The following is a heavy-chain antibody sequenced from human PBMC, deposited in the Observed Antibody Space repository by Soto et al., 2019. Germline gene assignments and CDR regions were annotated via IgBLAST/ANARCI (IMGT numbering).Heavy chain of an antibody. CDR2: IVVGSGNT. D-gene: IGHD2-21*02. Sequence: ASVKVSCKASGFTFTSSAVQWVRQARGQRLEWIGWIVVGSGNTNYAQKFQERVTITRDMSTSTAYMELSSLRSEDTAVYYCAASKDYCGGDCYTPDLDYFDYWXQGTLVTVSS. CDR3: AASKDYCGGDCYTPDLDYFDY. CDR1: GFTFTSSA. J-gene: IGHJ4*02. V-gene: IGHV1-58*01.